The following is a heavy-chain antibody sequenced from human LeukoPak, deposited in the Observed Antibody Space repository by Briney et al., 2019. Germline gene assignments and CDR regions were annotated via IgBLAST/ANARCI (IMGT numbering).Heavy chain of an antibody. CDR1: GYTFTGYY. CDR3: ARVVTGTTGNWFDP. J-gene: IGHJ5*02. Sequence: ASVKVSCKASGYTFTGYYMHWVRQAPGQGLEWMGRINPNSGGTNYAQKFQGRVTMTRDTSISTAYMELSRLRSDDTAVYYCARVVTGTTGNWFDPWGQGTLVTVSS. V-gene: IGHV1-2*06. CDR2: INPNSGGT. D-gene: IGHD1-20*01.